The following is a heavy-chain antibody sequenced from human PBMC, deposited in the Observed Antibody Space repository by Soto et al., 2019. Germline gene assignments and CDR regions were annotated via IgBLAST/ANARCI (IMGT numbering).Heavy chain of an antibody. CDR1: GGSISSGGYY. J-gene: IGHJ4*02. CDR3: ARVDQQLGEFFDY. CDR2: IYYSGST. D-gene: IGHD6-13*01. V-gene: IGHV4-31*03. Sequence: SETLSLTCTVSGGSISSGGYYWSWIRQHPGKGLEWIGYIYYSGSTYYNPSPKSRVTISVDTSKNQFSLKLSSVTAADTAVYYCARVDQQLGEFFDYWGQGTLVTVSS.